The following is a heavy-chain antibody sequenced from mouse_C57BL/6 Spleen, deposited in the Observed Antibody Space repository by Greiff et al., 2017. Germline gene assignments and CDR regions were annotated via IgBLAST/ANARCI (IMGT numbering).Heavy chain of an antibody. CDR1: GYTFTSYW. CDR3: TYYYGSSYPSYYAMDY. CDR2: IHPNSGST. Sequence: QVQLKQPGAELVKPGASVKLSCKASGYTFTSYWMHWVKQRPGQGLEWIGMIHPNSGSTNYNEKFKSKATLTVDKSSSTAYMQLSSLTSEDSAVYYCTYYYGSSYPSYYAMDYWGQGTSVTVSS. D-gene: IGHD1-1*01. J-gene: IGHJ4*01. V-gene: IGHV1-64*01.